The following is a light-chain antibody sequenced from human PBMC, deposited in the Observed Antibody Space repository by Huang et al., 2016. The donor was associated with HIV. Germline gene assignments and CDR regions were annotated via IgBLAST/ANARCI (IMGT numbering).Light chain of an antibody. CDR1: QSVSSSF. J-gene: IGKJ2*01. Sequence: IVLTQSPGTPSLSPGERATLSCRASQSVSSSFLAWYQQHTGQAPRLLIYGASTRATGVPDRFSGSGSGTDFTLTISRLEPEDFAVYYCQQYGTSPYTFGQGTKLEIK. V-gene: IGKV3-20*01. CDR2: GAS. CDR3: QQYGTSPYT.